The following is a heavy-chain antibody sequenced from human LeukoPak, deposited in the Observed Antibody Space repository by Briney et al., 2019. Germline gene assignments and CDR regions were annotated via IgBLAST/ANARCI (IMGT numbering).Heavy chain of an antibody. D-gene: IGHD3-10*01. V-gene: IGHV4-39*01. CDR2: ISSGGNT. CDR3: ARHRGVYFVDSTEYPRYFDS. CDR1: GDSFSSRTYY. J-gene: IGHJ4*02. Sequence: SETLSLTCTVSGDSFSSRTYYWGWVRQPPRKGLEYIGTISSGGNTYYNPSLKSRVTLSVDTSKNQFSLKLSSVTAADTAVYFCARHRGVYFVDSTEYPRYFDSWGQGTLVTVSS.